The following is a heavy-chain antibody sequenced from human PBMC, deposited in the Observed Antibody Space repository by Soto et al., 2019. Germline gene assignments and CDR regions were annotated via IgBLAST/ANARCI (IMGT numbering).Heavy chain of an antibody. D-gene: IGHD3-16*01. J-gene: IGHJ5*01. V-gene: IGHV1-46*01. CDR1: GYIFTSTW. CDR2: INPNGGRT. Sequence: QVQLVQSGAEVKKPGASVKVSCKASGYIFTSTWMHWVRQAPGQGLEWMGIINPNGGRTIYADKFQGRVNMTRDTSTATDYMELSSLRSEDTAMYYCARDQSYSDTYWWLDSWGQGTLVTVSS. CDR3: ARDQSYSDTYWWLDS.